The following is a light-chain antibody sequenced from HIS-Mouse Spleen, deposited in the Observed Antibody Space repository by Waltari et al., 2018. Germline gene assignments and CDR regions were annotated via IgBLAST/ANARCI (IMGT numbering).Light chain of an antibody. CDR1: SSHVGSYNL. V-gene: IGLV2-23*01. CDR3: CSYAGSSTV. CDR2: EGS. Sequence: QSALTQPASVSGSPGQSLTISCTGTSSHVGSYNLLSWYQQHPGKAPKIMIYEGSTRPSGVSNRFSGSKSGNTASLTISGLQAEDEADYYCCSYAGSSTVFGGGTKLTVL. J-gene: IGLJ2*01.